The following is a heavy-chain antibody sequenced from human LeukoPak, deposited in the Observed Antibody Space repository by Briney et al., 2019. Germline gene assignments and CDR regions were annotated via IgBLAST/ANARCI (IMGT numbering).Heavy chain of an antibody. V-gene: IGHV4-38-2*02. CDR3: AREWSGFDF. Sequence: SETLSLTCTVSGYSISSGYYWGWIRQPPGQGLEWIGSIYHSGSTYYNPSLKSRVTISVDTSKNQFSLKLSSVTAADTAVYYCAREWSGFDFWGQGTTVTVSS. CDR2: IYHSGST. CDR1: GYSISSGYY. J-gene: IGHJ3*01. D-gene: IGHD2-15*01.